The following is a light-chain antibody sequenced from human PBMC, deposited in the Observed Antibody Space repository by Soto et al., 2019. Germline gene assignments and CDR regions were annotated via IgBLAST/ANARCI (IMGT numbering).Light chain of an antibody. CDR3: QQYNSYSRT. Sequence: DIQMTQSPSTLSASVGDRVTITCRASQSISSWLAWYQQKPGKAPKLLIYDASSLQGGVPSRFSGSGSGTEITLTISSLQPDDFATYYYQQYNSYSRTFGQGTKVEIK. J-gene: IGKJ1*01. V-gene: IGKV1-5*01. CDR1: QSISSW. CDR2: DAS.